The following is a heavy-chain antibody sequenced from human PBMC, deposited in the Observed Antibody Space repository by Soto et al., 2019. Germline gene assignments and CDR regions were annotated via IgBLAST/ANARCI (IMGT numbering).Heavy chain of an antibody. CDR1: GFTFNNYA. CDR2: ISGGGDTT. Sequence: VQLLESGGGLVQPGGSLRLSCAASGFTFNNYAMTWVRQAPGKGLEWVSAISGGGDTTSYADSVKGRFTVSRDGSKNKLYLQMSSLGAEDTALYYCAKGRGGSGSLTPRVDFWGQGTLVTVSS. CDR3: AKGRGGSGSLTPRVDF. D-gene: IGHD3-10*01. J-gene: IGHJ4*02. V-gene: IGHV3-23*01.